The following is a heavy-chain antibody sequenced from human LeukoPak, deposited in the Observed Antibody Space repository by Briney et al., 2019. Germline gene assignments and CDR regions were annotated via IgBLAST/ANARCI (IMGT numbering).Heavy chain of an antibody. CDR3: ARAMVRGVIKKNYYYYYGMDV. J-gene: IGHJ6*02. CDR1: GGSVSSGSYY. V-gene: IGHV4-61*01. Sequence: SETLSLTCTVSGGSVSSGSYYWSWIRQPPGKGLEWIGYIYYSGSTNYNPSLKSRVTISVDTSKNQFSLKLSSVTAADTAVYYCARAMVRGVIKKNYYYYYGMDVWGPGTTVTVSS. D-gene: IGHD3-10*01. CDR2: IYYSGST.